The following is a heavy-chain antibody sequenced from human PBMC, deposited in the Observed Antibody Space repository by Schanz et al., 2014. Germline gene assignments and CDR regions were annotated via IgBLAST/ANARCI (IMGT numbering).Heavy chain of an antibody. CDR2: MNESHSTI. CDR1: GFTFSSYS. CDR3: VSSGSYSSYAF. V-gene: IGHV3-48*01. Sequence: EVQLVESGGGLVQPGGSLRLSCAASGFTFSSYSMNWVRQARGKGLEWVSAMNESHSTIYYADSVRGRFTISRDNAENSLYLQMNSLRAEDTAVYHCVSSGSYSSYAFWGQGTLVTVSS. J-gene: IGHJ4*02. D-gene: IGHD3-10*01.